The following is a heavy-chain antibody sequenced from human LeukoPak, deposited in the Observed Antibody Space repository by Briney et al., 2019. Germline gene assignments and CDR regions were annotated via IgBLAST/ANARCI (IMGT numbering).Heavy chain of an antibody. V-gene: IGHV3-30*04. CDR3: AKDLWRYCSGGSCYTDY. J-gene: IGHJ4*02. CDR2: ISYDGSNK. CDR1: GFTFSSYA. Sequence: GGSLRLSCAASGFTFSSYAMHWVRQAPGKGLEWVAVISYDGSNKYYADSVKGRFTISRDNSKNTLYLQMNSLRAEDTAVYYCAKDLWRYCSGGSCYTDYWGQGTLVTVSS. D-gene: IGHD2-15*01.